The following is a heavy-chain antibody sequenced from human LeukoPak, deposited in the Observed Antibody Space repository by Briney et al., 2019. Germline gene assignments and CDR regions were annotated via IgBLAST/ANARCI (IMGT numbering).Heavy chain of an antibody. CDR2: IIPIFGTA. D-gene: IGHD1-26*01. CDR3: ARALRRLLGLVY. V-gene: IGHV1-69*13. J-gene: IGHJ4*02. Sequence: ASVTVSCTASGGTFSSYAISWVRPAPGQGLEWMGGIIPIFGTANYAQKFQGRVTITADESTSTAYMELSSLRSEDTAVYYCARALRRLLGLVYWGQGTLVTVSS. CDR1: GGTFSSYA.